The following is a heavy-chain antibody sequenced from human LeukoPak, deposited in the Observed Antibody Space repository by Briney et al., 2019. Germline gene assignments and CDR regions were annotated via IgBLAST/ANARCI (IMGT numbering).Heavy chain of an antibody. CDR1: GFIFSDYG. J-gene: IGHJ4*02. CDR2: IENDESNK. D-gene: IGHD3-22*01. CDR3: AKDRANYDSSGYYGVDY. V-gene: IGHV3-30*02. Sequence: GGSLRLSCATSGFIFSDYGMHWVRQAPGKGLEWVAFIENDESNKYYADSVKGRFTISRDNSKNTLYLQMNSLRAEDTAVYYCAKDRANYDSSGYYGVDYWGQGTLVTVSS.